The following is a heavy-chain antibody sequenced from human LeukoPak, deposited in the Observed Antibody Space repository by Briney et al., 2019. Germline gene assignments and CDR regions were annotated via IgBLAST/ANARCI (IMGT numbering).Heavy chain of an antibody. CDR2: IIPNSGVT. J-gene: IGHJ4*02. CDR3: ARVSGYDWESFHDY. D-gene: IGHD5-12*01. V-gene: IGHV1-2*02. Sequence: GASVKVSCKASGYTFSFYYMHWVRQAPGQGLEWMGWIIPNSGVTNYAQKFQGRVTLTRDTSISKAYMDLSSLKSDDTAVYYCARVSGYDWESFHDYWGQGILVTVSS. CDR1: GYTFSFYY.